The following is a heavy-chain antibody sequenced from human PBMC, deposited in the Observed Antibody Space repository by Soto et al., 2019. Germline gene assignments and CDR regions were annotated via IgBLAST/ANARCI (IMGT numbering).Heavy chain of an antibody. Sequence: PSETLSLTCTVSGGSVSSGSYYWSWIRQPPGKGLEWIGYIYYSGSTNYNPSLKSRVTISVDTSKNQFSLKLSSVTAADTAVYYCASWVDYYYSSRYYYFAYRSQGTLVPVSS. CDR2: IYYSGST. CDR3: ASWVDYYYSSRYYYFAY. D-gene: IGHD3-22*01. CDR1: GGSVSSGSYY. V-gene: IGHV4-61*01. J-gene: IGHJ4*02.